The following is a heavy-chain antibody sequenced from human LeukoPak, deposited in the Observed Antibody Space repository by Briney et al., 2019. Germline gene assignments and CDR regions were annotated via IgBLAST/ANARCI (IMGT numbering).Heavy chain of an antibody. J-gene: IGHJ2*01. CDR3: ARGSDCSGGSCYSYWYFDL. CDR1: AFTFSSYW. Sequence: PGGSLRLSCEASAFTFSSYWMHWVRQAPGKGLVWVSRINSDGSSTSYADSMKGRFTISRDNAKNTLYLQMNSLRAEDTAMYYCARGSDCSGGSCYSYWYFDLWGRGTLVAVSS. CDR2: INSDGSST. D-gene: IGHD2-15*01. V-gene: IGHV3-74*01.